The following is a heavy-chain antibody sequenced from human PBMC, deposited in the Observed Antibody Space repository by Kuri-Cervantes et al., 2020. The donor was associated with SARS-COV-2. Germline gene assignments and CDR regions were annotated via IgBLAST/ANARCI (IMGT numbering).Heavy chain of an antibody. V-gene: IGHV3-15*01. CDR3: ATDCGSGTSLVRAYDL. CDR2: IKSETT. Sequence: ESLKISCAASGFTFRDASMSWVRQAPGKGLEWVGRIKSETTDYAAPVEGSFTISRDDSKATLYLQMNSLKSEDTAMYYYATDCGSGTSLVRAYDLWGQGTMVTV. D-gene: IGHD1-26*01. CDR1: GFTFRDAS. J-gene: IGHJ3*01.